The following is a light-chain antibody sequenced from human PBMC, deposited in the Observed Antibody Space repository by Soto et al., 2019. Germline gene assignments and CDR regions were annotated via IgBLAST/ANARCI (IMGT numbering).Light chain of an antibody. CDR3: QQCGNSAWT. CDR2: GAS. V-gene: IGKV3-20*01. Sequence: VMLTQSPGTLSLSQGERASLSCRASRSVSGKYLAWYQQKPGQAPRLLIFGASSRATGIPDRFSGSGSGTDFTLTISRLEPEDFAVYYCQQCGNSAWTFGQGTKVDI. CDR1: RSVSGKY. J-gene: IGKJ1*01.